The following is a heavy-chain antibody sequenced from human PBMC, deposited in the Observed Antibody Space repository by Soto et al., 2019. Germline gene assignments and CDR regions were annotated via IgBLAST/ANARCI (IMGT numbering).Heavy chain of an antibody. CDR1: GGSISSGGYY. J-gene: IGHJ6*02. Sequence: QVQLQESGPGLVKPSQTLSLTCTVSGGSISSGGYYWSWIRQHAGKGLEWIGYIYHSGNTYYNPSLESRVTISVDTSKNHFSLKLSSVTAADTAVYYCASLPPLHYHGIDVWGQGTTVTVSS. V-gene: IGHV4-31*03. CDR3: ASLPPLHYHGIDV. CDR2: IYHSGNT. D-gene: IGHD2-15*01.